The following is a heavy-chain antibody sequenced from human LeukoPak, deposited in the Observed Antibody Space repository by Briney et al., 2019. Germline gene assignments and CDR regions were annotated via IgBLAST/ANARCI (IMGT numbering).Heavy chain of an antibody. J-gene: IGHJ4*02. CDR3: ARDGYNPIDY. Sequence: SETLSLTCTVSGGSISSSSNYWGWIRQPPGKGLEWIGTIYYSGSSYYNAYLKSRVTISVDTSKNQFSLKLSSVTAADTAVYYCARDGYNPIDYWGQGTLVTVSS. CDR1: GGSISSSSNY. V-gene: IGHV4-39*07. CDR2: IYYSGSS. D-gene: IGHD5-24*01.